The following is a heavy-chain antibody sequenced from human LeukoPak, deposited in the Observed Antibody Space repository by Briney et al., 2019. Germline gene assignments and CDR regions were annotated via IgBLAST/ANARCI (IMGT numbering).Heavy chain of an antibody. J-gene: IGHJ4*02. CDR1: GFTFSSNW. Sequence: GGSLRLSCAASGFTFSSNWMSWVRQAPGKGLEWVGNIKQDGSEIYYVDSVKGRFTISRDNAKNSLYLQMNSLRAEDTAVYYCARIYGGNSYYFDYWGQGALVTVSS. CDR2: IKQDGSEI. D-gene: IGHD4-23*01. V-gene: IGHV3-7*01. CDR3: ARIYGGNSYYFDY.